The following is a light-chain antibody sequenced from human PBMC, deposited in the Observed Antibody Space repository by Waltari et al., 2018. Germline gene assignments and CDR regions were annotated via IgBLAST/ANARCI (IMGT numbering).Light chain of an antibody. CDR2: GTS. CDR1: QSVTSSV. Sequence: EIVLTQSPGTLSLSPGERATLSCRASQSVTSSVLTWYQQKLGQAPRLLIYGTSSRATGIPDRFSGSGSGTDFTLTISRLEPEDFAVYYCQQYDGEVVTFGGGTKVEI. V-gene: IGKV3-20*01. CDR3: QQYDGEVVT. J-gene: IGKJ4*01.